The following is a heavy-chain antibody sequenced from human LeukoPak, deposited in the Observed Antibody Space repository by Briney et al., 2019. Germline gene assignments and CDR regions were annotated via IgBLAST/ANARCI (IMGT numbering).Heavy chain of an antibody. J-gene: IGHJ4*02. V-gene: IGHV3-23*01. CDR2: ISGSGGST. Sequence: GGSLRLSCAASGFTFSSYAMSWVRQAPGKGLEWVSAISGSGGSTYYADSVKGRCTISRDNSKNTLYLQMNSLRAEDTAVYYCAKDTPPIAAAATSFDYWGQGTLVTVSS. CDR3: AKDTPPIAAAATSFDY. CDR1: GFTFSSYA. D-gene: IGHD6-13*01.